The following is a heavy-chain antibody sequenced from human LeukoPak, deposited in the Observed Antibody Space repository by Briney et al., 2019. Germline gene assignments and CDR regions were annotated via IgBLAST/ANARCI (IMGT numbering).Heavy chain of an antibody. J-gene: IGHJ4*02. D-gene: IGHD1-26*01. CDR3: ARIGWELPHTDYYFDY. V-gene: IGHV1-3*01. CDR1: GYIFTNYA. CDR2: ISGGSGDT. Sequence: ASVKVSCKASGYIFTNYAMHWVRQAPGQRLEWMGRISGGSGDTKYSQKFQDRVTITRDTSASTAYMELSSLRSEDTAVYYCARIGWELPHTDYYFDYWGQGTLLTVSS.